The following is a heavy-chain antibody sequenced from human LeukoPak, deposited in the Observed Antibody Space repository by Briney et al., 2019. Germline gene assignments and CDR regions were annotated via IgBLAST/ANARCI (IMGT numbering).Heavy chain of an antibody. D-gene: IGHD3-10*01. CDR1: GFTFSTYG. J-gene: IGHJ4*02. Sequence: GGSLRLSCAASGFTFSTYGMNWVRQAPGKGLEWVAIIWYDGNNKYYADSVKGRFTISRDNSKNTLYLQMNSLRAEDTAVYYCAKKRDYYGSGSPFDYWGQGTLVTVSS. V-gene: IGHV3-30*02. CDR3: AKKRDYYGSGSPFDY. CDR2: IWYDGNNK.